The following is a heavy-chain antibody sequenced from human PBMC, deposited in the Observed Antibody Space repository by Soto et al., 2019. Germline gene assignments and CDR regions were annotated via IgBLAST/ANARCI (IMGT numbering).Heavy chain of an antibody. CDR1: GYTFNTYG. V-gene: IGHV1-18*04. D-gene: IGHD1-26*01. CDR2: ISAYNGDT. J-gene: IGHJ4*02. Sequence: RASVKVSCKASGYTFNTYGVSWVRQAPGQGLEWMGRISAYNGDTNYAQKLQGRLTMTTDTSTRTAYMELRSLRSDDTAVYYCASHPVSGSLNFDSWGQGTLVTVSS. CDR3: ASHPVSGSLNFDS.